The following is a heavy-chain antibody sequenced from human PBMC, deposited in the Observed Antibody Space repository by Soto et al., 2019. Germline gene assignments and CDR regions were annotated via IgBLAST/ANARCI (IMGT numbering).Heavy chain of an antibody. J-gene: IGHJ5*02. CDR2: IYYSGST. V-gene: IGHV4-31*03. CDR3: ARDQARLVGWFDP. Sequence: QVQLQESGPGLVKPSQTLSLTCTVSGGSISSGGYYWSWIRQHPGKGLEWIGYIYYSGSTYYNPSLKSRVTISVDTSKNQFALKLSSVTAADTAVYYCARDQARLVGWFDPWGQGTLVTVSS. CDR1: GGSISSGGYY. D-gene: IGHD6-6*01.